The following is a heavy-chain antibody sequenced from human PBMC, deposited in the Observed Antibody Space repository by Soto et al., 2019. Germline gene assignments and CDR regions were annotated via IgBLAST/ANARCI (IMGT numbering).Heavy chain of an antibody. V-gene: IGHV3-64*04. CDR2: ISSNGGST. CDR3: ARDSPHSSSSAY. J-gene: IGHJ4*02. CDR1: GFTFSSYA. D-gene: IGHD6-6*01. Sequence: GGSLRLSCSASGFTFSSYAMHWVRQAPWKGLEYVSAISSNGGSTYYADSVKGRFTISRDNEKNTLYLQMSSMRAEDTAVYYCARDSPHSSSSAYWGQGTLVTV.